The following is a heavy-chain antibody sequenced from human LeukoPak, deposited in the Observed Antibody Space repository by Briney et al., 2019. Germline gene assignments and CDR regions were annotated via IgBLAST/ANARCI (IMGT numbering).Heavy chain of an antibody. V-gene: IGHV4-39*07. J-gene: IGHJ4*02. CDR2: IYHSGST. Sequence: PSETLSLTCTVSGGSISSSSYYWGWIRQPPGKGLEWIGSIYHSGSTYYNPSLKSRVTISVDTSKNQFSLKLSSVTAADTAVYYCARGVREVEDYWGQGTLVTVSS. D-gene: IGHD3-10*02. CDR3: ARGVREVEDY. CDR1: GGSISSSSYY.